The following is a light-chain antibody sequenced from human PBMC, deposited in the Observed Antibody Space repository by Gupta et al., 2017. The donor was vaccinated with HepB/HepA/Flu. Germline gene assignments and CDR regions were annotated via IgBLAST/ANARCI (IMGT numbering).Light chain of an antibody. J-gene: IGKJ1*01. CDR2: DAS. V-gene: IGKV3-11*01. CDR1: QSVSSF. CDR3: QQRYTWYL. Sequence: EIVLTQSPATLSLSPGERATLSCRASQSVSSFLAWYQQKPGQAPRLIIHDASIRATGIPDRFSGSGYGTDFTLTSSRREPEDFAVYYGQQRYTWYLFGHGTKVDIK.